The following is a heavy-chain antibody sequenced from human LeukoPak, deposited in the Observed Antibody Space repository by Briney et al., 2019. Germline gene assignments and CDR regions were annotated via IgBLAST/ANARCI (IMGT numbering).Heavy chain of an antibody. CDR2: IYYSGST. Sequence: SETLSLTCTVSGGSISSSSYYWGWIRQPPGKGLEWIRSIYYSGSTYYNPSLKSRVTISVDTSKNQFSLKLSSVTAADTAVCYCARLPSFDYWGQGTLVTVSS. V-gene: IGHV4-39*01. J-gene: IGHJ4*02. CDR3: ARLPSFDY. CDR1: GGSISSSSYY.